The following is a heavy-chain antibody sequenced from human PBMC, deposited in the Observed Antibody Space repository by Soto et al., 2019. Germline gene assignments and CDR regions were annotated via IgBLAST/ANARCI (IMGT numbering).Heavy chain of an antibody. CDR1: GFTFSSYA. J-gene: IGHJ6*02. CDR2: LSGSGGST. CDR3: AKVIVPAAMFYYGMDV. D-gene: IGHD2-2*01. Sequence: EVQLLESGGGLVQPGGSLRLSCAASGFTFSSYAMSWVRQAPGKGLEWVSALSGSGGSTYYADSVKGRFTISRDNSKNTLYLQMNSLRAEDTAVYYCAKVIVPAAMFYYGMDVWGQGTTVTVSS. V-gene: IGHV3-23*01.